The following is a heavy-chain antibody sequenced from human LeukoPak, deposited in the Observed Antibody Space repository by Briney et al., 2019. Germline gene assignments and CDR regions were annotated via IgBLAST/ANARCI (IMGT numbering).Heavy chain of an antibody. J-gene: IGHJ4*02. D-gene: IGHD2-15*01. CDR1: GGSISSGDYY. CDR3: ARVGYCSGGYCRDY. CDR2: IYHSGST. Sequence: SETLSLTCTVSGGSISSGDYYWSWIRQPPGKGLEWIGSIYHSGSTYYNPSLKSRVTISVDTSKNQFSLKLSSVTAADTAVYYCARVGYCSGGYCRDYWGQGTLVTVSS. V-gene: IGHV4-39*07.